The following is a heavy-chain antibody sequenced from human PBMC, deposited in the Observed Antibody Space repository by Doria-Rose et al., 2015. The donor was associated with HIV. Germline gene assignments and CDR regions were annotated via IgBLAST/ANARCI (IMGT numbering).Heavy chain of an antibody. Sequence: SGPVLVKPTETLTLTCTVSGVSLSNPGMGVGWIRQPPGKALEWLAHIFSDDERSYKTSLKSRLTISRGTSKGQVVLTMTDMDPVDTATYYCARIKSSRWYHKYYFDFWGQGTLVIASA. CDR3: ARIKSSRWYHKYYFDF. D-gene: IGHD6-13*01. V-gene: IGHV2-26*01. CDR2: IFSDDER. CDR1: GVSLSNPGMG. J-gene: IGHJ4*02.